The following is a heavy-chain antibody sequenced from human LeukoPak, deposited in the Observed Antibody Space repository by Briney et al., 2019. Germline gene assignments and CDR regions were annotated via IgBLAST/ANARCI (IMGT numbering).Heavy chain of an antibody. V-gene: IGHV6-1*01. D-gene: IGHD6-13*01. CDR1: GDSVSSSSAA. J-gene: IGHJ4*02. CDR2: TYYRSKWYS. Sequence: SQTLSPTCAISGDSVSSSSAAWNWIRQTPSRGLEWLGRTYYRSKWYSYYGASVKSRITINPDTSKNQFSLQLNSVTTEDTAVYYCARGAAGAIDYWGQGTLVTVSS. CDR3: ARGAAGAIDY.